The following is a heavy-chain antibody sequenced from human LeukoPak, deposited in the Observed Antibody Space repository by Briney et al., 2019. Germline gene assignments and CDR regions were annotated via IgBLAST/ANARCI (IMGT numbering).Heavy chain of an antibody. CDR2: IFHSGST. J-gene: IGHJ4*02. Sequence: SQTLSLTCVVSGDSISSGGYSWNWIRQPPGKGLEWIGYIFHSGSTYCNPSLKSRVTISVDRSKNQFSLKLSSVTAADTAVYYCARESVVATHYFDYWGQGALVTVSS. D-gene: IGHD5-12*01. CDR1: GDSISSGGYS. V-gene: IGHV4-30-2*01. CDR3: ARESVVATHYFDY.